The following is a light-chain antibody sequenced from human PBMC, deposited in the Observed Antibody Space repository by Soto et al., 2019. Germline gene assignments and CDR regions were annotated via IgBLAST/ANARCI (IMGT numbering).Light chain of an antibody. V-gene: IGKV3-15*01. CDR2: GAS. J-gene: IGKJ5*01. Sequence: EIVMTQSPATVSFSPGERATLSFRASPGVSNTLAWYQQRPGQAPRLLIYGASIRAPGIPARFSGGGSGTEFTLTITSLQSEDFAVYYCQQYENWPYTFGQGTRLEIK. CDR3: QQYENWPYT. CDR1: PGVSNT.